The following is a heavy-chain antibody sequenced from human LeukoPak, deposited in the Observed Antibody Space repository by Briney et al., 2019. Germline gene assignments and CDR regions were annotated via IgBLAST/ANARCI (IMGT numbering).Heavy chain of an antibody. CDR2: IIPIFGTA. J-gene: IGHJ4*02. V-gene: IGHV1-69*13. CDR1: GYTLTELS. CDR3: ASAMRDGYNSFSGFDY. Sequence: ASVKVSCKVSGYTLTELSMHWVRQAPGQGLEWMGGIIPIFGTANYAQKFQGRVTITADESTSTAYMELSSLRSEDTAVYYCASAMRDGYNSFSGFDYWGQGTLVTVSS. D-gene: IGHD5-24*01.